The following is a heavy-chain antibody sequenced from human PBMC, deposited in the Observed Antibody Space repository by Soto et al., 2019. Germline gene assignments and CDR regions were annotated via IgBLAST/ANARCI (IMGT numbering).Heavy chain of an antibody. V-gene: IGHV4-30-4*01. Sequence: QVQLQESGPGLVKPSQTLSLTCTVSGGSISSGDYYWSWIRQPPGKGLEWIGYIYYSGSTYYNPSLTSRVTISVDPSKHQFSLNLSSVTAADTAMYYCARAGVATIYPGNNWFDPWGQGTLVPVSS. CDR3: ARAGVATIYPGNNWFDP. J-gene: IGHJ5*02. CDR2: IYYSGST. CDR1: GGSISSGDYY. D-gene: IGHD5-12*01.